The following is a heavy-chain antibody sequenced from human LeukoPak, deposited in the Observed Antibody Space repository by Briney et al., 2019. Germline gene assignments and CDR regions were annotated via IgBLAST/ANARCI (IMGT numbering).Heavy chain of an antibody. V-gene: IGHV4-4*07. J-gene: IGHJ4*02. CDR3: ARKHDRGWYFDY. D-gene: IGHD6-19*01. Sequence: SETLSLTCTVSGGSISSYYWSWIRQPAGKGLEWIGRIYNSVSTNYNPSLKSRVTMSADTSKNQFSLKLSSVTAADTAVYYCARKHDRGWYFDYWGQGTLVTVSS. CDR2: IYNSVST. CDR1: GGSISSYY.